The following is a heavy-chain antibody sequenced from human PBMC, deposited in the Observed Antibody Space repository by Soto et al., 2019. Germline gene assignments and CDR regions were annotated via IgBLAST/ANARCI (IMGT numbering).Heavy chain of an antibody. CDR3: ARGNLIGYCSSTSCPPAWFDP. D-gene: IGHD2-2*01. CDR1: GGSISSYY. Sequence: SETLSLTCTVSGGSISSYYWSWIRQPPGKGLEWIGYIYYSGSTNYNPSLKSRVTISVDTSKNQFSLKLSSVTAADTAVYYCARGNLIGYCSSTSCPPAWFDPWGQGTLVTVS. CDR2: IYYSGST. V-gene: IGHV4-59*01. J-gene: IGHJ5*02.